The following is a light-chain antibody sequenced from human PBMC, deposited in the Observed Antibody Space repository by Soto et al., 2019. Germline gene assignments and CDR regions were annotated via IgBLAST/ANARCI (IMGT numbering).Light chain of an antibody. CDR1: QSVSSSY. CDR3: QQRSNWPPGIT. CDR2: GAS. V-gene: IGKV3-15*01. J-gene: IGKJ5*01. Sequence: EIVMTQSPVILSVSPGERATLSCRASQSVSSSYLAWYQQKPGQAPRLLIFGASTRAAGIPARFSGSGSGTEFTLTISSLQSEDFAVYYCQQRSNWPPGITFGQGTRLEIK.